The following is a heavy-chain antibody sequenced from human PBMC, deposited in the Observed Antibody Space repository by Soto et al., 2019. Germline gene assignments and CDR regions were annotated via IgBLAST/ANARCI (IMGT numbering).Heavy chain of an antibody. J-gene: IGHJ6*02. V-gene: IGHV3-23*01. CDR2: ISGSGGST. D-gene: IGHD6-13*01. CDR1: GFTFSSYA. CDR3: AKASIAAAGYPDYYYGMDV. Sequence: GGSLRLSCAASGFTFSSYAMSWVRQAPGKGLEWVSAISGSGGSTYYADSVKGRFTISRDNSKNTLYLQMNSLRAEDTAVYYCAKASIAAAGYPDYYYGMDVWGQGTTVTVS.